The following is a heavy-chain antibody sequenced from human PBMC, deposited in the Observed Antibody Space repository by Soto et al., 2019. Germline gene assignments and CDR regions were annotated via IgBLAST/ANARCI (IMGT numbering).Heavy chain of an antibody. V-gene: IGHV1-69*08. CDR3: ARERGGSGSYSYYYGMDV. J-gene: IGHJ6*02. CDR1: GGTFSSYT. CDR2: IIPIPGIA. Sequence: QVQLVQSGAEVKKPGSSVKVSCKASGGTFSSYTISWVRQAPGQGLEWMGRIIPIPGIANYAHKFQGRVTITADKSTSTAYMELSSLRSEDTAVYYCARERGGSGSYSYYYGMDVWGQGTTVTVSS. D-gene: IGHD3-10*01.